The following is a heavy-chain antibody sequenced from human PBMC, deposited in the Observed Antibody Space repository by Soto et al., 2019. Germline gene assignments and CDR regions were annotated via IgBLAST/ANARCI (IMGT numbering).Heavy chain of an antibody. J-gene: IGHJ4*02. CDR3: ARDLYPLAYYFDF. V-gene: IGHV1-18*04. CDR2: ISGHNGNT. Sequence: ASVKVSCKASGYTFTNHGISWVRQAPGQGLEWLGWISGHNGNTKYAQRLKGRVTMTADTSTSTAYMELRSLRYDDTAVYYCARDLYPLAYYFDFWGQGTLVTVSS. CDR1: GYTFTNHG. D-gene: IGHD2-8*01.